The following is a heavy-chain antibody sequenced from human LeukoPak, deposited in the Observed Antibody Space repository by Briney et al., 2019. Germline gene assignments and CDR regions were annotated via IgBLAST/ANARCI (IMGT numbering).Heavy chain of an antibody. J-gene: IGHJ4*02. Sequence: GGSLRLSCAASGFTFSDYYMSWIRQAPGKGLEWVSYISNSGGATNYGDSVRGRFTISRDNSKNSLYLEMNSLRAEDTAIYFCARESYYGSGTYFNFVSWGQGILVTVSS. CDR3: ARESYYGSGTYFNFVS. CDR2: ISNSGGAT. CDR1: GFTFSDYY. V-gene: IGHV3-11*01. D-gene: IGHD3-10*01.